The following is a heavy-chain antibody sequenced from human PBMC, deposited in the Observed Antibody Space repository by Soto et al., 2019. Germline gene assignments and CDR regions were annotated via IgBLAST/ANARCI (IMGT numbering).Heavy chain of an antibody. J-gene: IGHJ1*01. CDR3: ERDYSSGWLPEYFQH. Sequence: QVQLVQSGAEVKKPGASVKVSCKASGYTFTSYAMHWVRQAPGQRLEWMGWINAGNGNTKYSQKFQGRVTITRDTYASTAYIELSSLRSEDTAVYYCERDYSSGWLPEYFQHWGQGTLVTVSS. CDR2: INAGNGNT. D-gene: IGHD6-19*01. V-gene: IGHV1-3*01. CDR1: GYTFTSYA.